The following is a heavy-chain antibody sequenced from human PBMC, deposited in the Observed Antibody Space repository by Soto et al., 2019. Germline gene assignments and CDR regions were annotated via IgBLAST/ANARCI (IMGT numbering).Heavy chain of an antibody. CDR1: GGTFSSYA. Sequence: QVQLVQSGAEVKKPGSSVKVSCKASGGTFSSYAINWVRQAPGQGLEWMGGIIPIFGTANYAQKFQGRGTITADESTSTAYMELSSLRSEDTAVYYCARVLKGYYDSSGYAFDIWGQGTMVTVSS. J-gene: IGHJ3*02. V-gene: IGHV1-69*01. CDR2: IIPIFGTA. CDR3: ARVLKGYYDSSGYAFDI. D-gene: IGHD3-22*01.